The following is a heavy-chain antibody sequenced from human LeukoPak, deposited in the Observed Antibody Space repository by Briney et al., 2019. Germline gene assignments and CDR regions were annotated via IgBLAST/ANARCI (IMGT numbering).Heavy chain of an antibody. V-gene: IGHV3-30*02. Sequence: GGSLRLSXAASGFTFSSYGMHWVRQAPGKGVEWVAFIRYDGSNKYYADSVKGRFTISRDNSKNTVYLQMNSLRAEDTAVYYCAKLGSHSPDYWGQGTLVTVSS. D-gene: IGHD3-10*01. CDR1: GFTFSSYG. J-gene: IGHJ4*02. CDR2: IRYDGSNK. CDR3: AKLGSHSPDY.